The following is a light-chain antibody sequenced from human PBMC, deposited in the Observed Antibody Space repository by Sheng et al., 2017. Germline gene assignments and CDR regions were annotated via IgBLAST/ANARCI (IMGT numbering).Light chain of an antibody. CDR2: GAS. CDR3: QHYGRSPPYS. J-gene: IGKJ2*03. CDR1: QSVGSSY. V-gene: IGKV3-20*01. Sequence: EIVLTQSPDTLSLSPGERATLSCRASQSVGSSYLAWYQQKPGQAPRLLIYGASSRATGVPDRFSGSGSGTDFTLTISRLEPEDFAVYYCQHYGRSPPYSFGQGTKLEI.